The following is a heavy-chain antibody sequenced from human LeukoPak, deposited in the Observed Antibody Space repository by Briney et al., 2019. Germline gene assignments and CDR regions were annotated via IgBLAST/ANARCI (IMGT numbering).Heavy chain of an antibody. CDR2: ISYDGSNK. Sequence: GGSLRLSCVASGFTFSSYGMHWVRQAPGKGLEWVAVISYDGSNKYYADSVKGRFTISRDDSKNTLYLQMNSLRAEDTAVYYCATDTVTTSYFDYWGQGTLVTVSS. CDR1: GFTFSSYG. J-gene: IGHJ4*02. D-gene: IGHD4-17*01. V-gene: IGHV3-30*03. CDR3: ATDTVTTSYFDY.